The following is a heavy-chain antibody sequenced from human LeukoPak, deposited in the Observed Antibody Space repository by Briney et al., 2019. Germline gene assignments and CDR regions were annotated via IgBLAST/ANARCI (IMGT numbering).Heavy chain of an antibody. J-gene: IGHJ4*02. Sequence: SETLSLTCTVSGGSISGSSNYWGWIRQPPGKGLEWIGSIYYTGSTYYNPSLKSRVTISVDTSKNQFSLKLSSVTAADTAVYYCARVANDEYYFDYWGQGTLVTVSS. CDR1: GGSISGSSNY. CDR3: ARVANDEYYFDY. CDR2: IYYTGST. D-gene: IGHD1-1*01. V-gene: IGHV4-39*07.